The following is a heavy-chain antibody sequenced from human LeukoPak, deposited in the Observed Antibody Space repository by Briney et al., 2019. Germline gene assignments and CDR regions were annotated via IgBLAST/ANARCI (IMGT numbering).Heavy chain of an antibody. J-gene: IGHJ4*02. D-gene: IGHD3-9*01. CDR3: ARVIRYFDWAYDY. CDR1: GFTFSSYA. V-gene: IGHV3-30-3*01. CDR2: ISYDGSNK. Sequence: QPGRSLRLSCAASGFTFSSYAMHWVRQAPGKGLEWVAVISYDGSNKYYADSVKGRFTISRDNSKNTLYLQMNSLRAEDTAVYYCARVIRYFDWAYDYWGQGTLVTVSS.